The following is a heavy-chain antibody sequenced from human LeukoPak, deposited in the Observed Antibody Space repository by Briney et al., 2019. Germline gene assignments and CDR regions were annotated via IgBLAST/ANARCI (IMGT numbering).Heavy chain of an antibody. CDR3: AKVLYGNYAPFDY. V-gene: IGHV3-30*18. Sequence: GGSLRLSCAASGFTFSSYGMHWVRQAPGKGLEGVAVISYDGSNKYYADSVKGRFTISRDNSKNTLYLQMNSLRAEDTAVYYCAKVLYGNYAPFDYWGQGTLVTVSS. CDR1: GFTFSSYG. D-gene: IGHD4-17*01. CDR2: ISYDGSNK. J-gene: IGHJ4*02.